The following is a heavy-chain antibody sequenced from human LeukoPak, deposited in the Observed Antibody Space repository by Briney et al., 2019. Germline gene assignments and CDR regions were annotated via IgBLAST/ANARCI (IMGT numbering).Heavy chain of an antibody. V-gene: IGHV4-4*02. CDR2: IAHDGTI. D-gene: IGHD1-26*01. CDR3: TREDRPYCPVAY. J-gene: IGHJ4*02. CDR1: GGSIDITNY. Sequence: TSSETLSLTCGVSGGSIDITNYWSWVRQAPGKGLEWIGEIAHDGTINYNPSLRSRVAMSLDRANNQFSLSLTSVTAADTAAYYCTREDRPYCPVAYWGQGVLVTVSS.